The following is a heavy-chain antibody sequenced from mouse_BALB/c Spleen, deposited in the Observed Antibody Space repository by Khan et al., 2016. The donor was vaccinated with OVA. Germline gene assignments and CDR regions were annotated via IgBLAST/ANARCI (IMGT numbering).Heavy chain of an antibody. CDR1: DYTFTSYW. D-gene: IGHD1-1*01. Sequence: QVHVKQSGAELAKPGASVKMSCKASDYTFTSYWMHWVKQRPGQGLEWIGYINPSTGYTEYNQKFKDKATLTADKSSSTAYMQLSSLTSEDSAVYYCANHGSSSAWFTYWGQGTLVTVSA. J-gene: IGHJ3*01. CDR3: ANHGSSSAWFTY. V-gene: IGHV1-7*01. CDR2: INPSTGYT.